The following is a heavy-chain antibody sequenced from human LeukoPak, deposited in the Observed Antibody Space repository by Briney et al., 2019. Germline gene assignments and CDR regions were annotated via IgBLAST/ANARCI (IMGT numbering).Heavy chain of an antibody. V-gene: IGHV1-18*01. CDR1: GYTFTSYG. Sequence: GASVKVSCKASGYTFTSYGISWVRQAPGQGLEWMGWISAYNGNTNYAQKLQGRVTMTTDTSTSTAYMELRSLRSDDTVVYYCARTSHDYGDYGVYWFDPWGQGTLVTVSS. J-gene: IGHJ5*02. CDR3: ARTSHDYGDYGVYWFDP. D-gene: IGHD4-17*01. CDR2: ISAYNGNT.